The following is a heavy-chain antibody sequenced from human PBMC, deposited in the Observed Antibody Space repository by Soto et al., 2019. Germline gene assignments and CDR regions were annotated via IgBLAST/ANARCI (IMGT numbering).Heavy chain of an antibody. Sequence: SVKVSCKASGGTFSSYAISWVRQAPGQGLEWMGGIIPIFGTANYAQKFQGRATITADESTSTAYMELSSLRSEDTAVYYCARDGSGSYHKMGYGMDVWGQGTTVTVSS. D-gene: IGHD3-10*01. CDR2: IIPIFGTA. CDR1: GGTFSSYA. J-gene: IGHJ6*02. V-gene: IGHV1-69*13. CDR3: ARDGSGSYHKMGYGMDV.